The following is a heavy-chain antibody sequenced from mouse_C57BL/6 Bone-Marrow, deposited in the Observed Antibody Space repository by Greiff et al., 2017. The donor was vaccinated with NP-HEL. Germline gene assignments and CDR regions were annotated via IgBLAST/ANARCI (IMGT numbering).Heavy chain of an antibody. J-gene: IGHJ1*03. CDR1: GYAFTNYL. CDR3: ARSYSNYVDWYFDV. CDR2: INPGSGGT. Sequence: QVQLKESGAELVRPGTSVKVSCKASGYAFTNYLIEWVKQRPGQGLEWIGVINPGSGGTNYNEKFKGKATLTADKSSSTAYMQLSSLTSEDSAVYFCARSYSNYVDWYFDVWGTGTTVTVSS. V-gene: IGHV1-54*01. D-gene: IGHD2-5*01.